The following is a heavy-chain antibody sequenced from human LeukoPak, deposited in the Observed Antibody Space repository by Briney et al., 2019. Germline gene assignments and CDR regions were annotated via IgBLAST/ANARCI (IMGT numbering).Heavy chain of an antibody. CDR2: IYPGDSNT. D-gene: IGHD2-15*01. CDR1: GYSFTTHW. J-gene: IGHJ4*02. V-gene: IGHV5-51*01. Sequence: GESLKISCKGSGYSFTTHWIGWVRQMPGKGLEWMGIIYPGDSNTRYSPSFQGQVTISADKSSSTAYLQWSSLKASDTAMYYCTRARYCSGGSCFAEYWGQGTPVTVSS. CDR3: TRARYCSGGSCFAEY.